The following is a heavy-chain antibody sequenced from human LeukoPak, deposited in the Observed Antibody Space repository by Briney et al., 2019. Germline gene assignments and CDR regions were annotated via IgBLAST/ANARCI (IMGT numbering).Heavy chain of an antibody. Sequence: GGSLRLSCVASGFTFSRYWMTWVRQAPGKGLEWVANIKEDGSEKYYVDSVKGRFTISIDNAKNSLYLQMSSLRAEDTAVYYCARDTARNYYYGMDVWGQGTTVTVSS. CDR3: ARDTARNYYYGMDV. CDR2: IKEDGSEK. V-gene: IGHV3-7*01. J-gene: IGHJ6*02. CDR1: GFTFSRYW.